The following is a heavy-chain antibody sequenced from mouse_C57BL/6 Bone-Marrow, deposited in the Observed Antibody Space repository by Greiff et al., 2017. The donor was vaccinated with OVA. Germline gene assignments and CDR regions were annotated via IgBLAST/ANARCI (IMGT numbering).Heavy chain of an antibody. CDR3: ARGGYSNYFDC. J-gene: IGHJ2*01. CDR2: IYPGDGDT. Sequence: QVQLQQSGPELVKPGASVKISCKASGYAFSSSWMNWVKQRPGKGLEWIGRIYPGDGDTNYNGKFKGKATLTADKSSSTAYMQLSSLTSEDSAVYFCARGGYSNYFDCWGKGTTLTVSS. CDR1: GYAFSSSW. V-gene: IGHV1-82*01. D-gene: IGHD2-5*01.